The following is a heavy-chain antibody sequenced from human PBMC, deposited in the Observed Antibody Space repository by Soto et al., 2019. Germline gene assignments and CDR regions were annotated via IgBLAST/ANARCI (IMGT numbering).Heavy chain of an antibody. J-gene: IGHJ6*02. CDR2: IWYDGSNK. CDR1: GFTFNTYG. D-gene: IGHD2-15*01. V-gene: IGHV3-33*08. Sequence: QVQLVESGGGVVQPGGSLRLSCTTSGFTFNTYGMHWVRQAPGKGLEWVAIIWYDGSNKYYAGSVKGRFTISRDNSKNTLYLQMNSLRAEDTALYYCARADCTGAYCYSWPFNYGVDVWGQGTTVTVSS. CDR3: ARADCTGAYCYSWPFNYGVDV.